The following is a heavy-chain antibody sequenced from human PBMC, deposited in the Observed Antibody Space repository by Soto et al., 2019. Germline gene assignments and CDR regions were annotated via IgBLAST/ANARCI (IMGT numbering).Heavy chain of an antibody. V-gene: IGHV4-34*01. CDR2: INHSGST. CDR1: GGSFSPYF. J-gene: IGHJ2*01. Sequence: SETLSLTCAVYGGSFSPYFWSWIRQPPGKGLEWIGEINHSGSTNYNPSLTRRATSSVDTSKNQVSLKLTSVTAADTAVYYCARLASGWKYYYFDFWGRGTPVTVSS. CDR3: ARLASGWKYYYFDF. D-gene: IGHD6-19*01.